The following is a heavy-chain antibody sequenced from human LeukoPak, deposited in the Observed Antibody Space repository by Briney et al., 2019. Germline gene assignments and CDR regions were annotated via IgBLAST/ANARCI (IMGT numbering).Heavy chain of an antibody. CDR3: ARYSGMYLALES. CDR2: IYPNGNT. CDR1: GGSISSHQ. V-gene: IGHV4-4*07. J-gene: IGHJ4*02. D-gene: IGHD1-26*01. Sequence: SETLSLTCTVSGGSISSHQWSWIRQPAGKPVERIGRIYPNGNTHYNPSLTSGVTMSVDTSKNQISLKLSFVTAADTAMYFCARYSGMYLALESWGQGTLVTVSS.